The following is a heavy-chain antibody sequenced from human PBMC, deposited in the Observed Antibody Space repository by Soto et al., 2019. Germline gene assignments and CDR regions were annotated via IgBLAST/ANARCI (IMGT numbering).Heavy chain of an antibody. Sequence: LRLSCSASGFTFSTYAMRWVRQAPGKGLEYVSAISNNGGSTCYADPVKGRFTISRDNSKNTLYLQMSSLRTADTAVYYCVKGGITMVRGVLFAYWGQGTPVTVSS. CDR2: ISNNGGST. J-gene: IGHJ4*02. CDR3: VKGGITMVRGVLFAY. CDR1: GFTFSTYA. D-gene: IGHD3-10*01. V-gene: IGHV3-64D*06.